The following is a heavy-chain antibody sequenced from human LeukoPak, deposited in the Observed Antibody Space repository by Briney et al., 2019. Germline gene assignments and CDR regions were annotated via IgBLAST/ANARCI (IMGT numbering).Heavy chain of an antibody. D-gene: IGHD5-12*01. J-gene: IGHJ4*02. CDR1: GFTFSNYA. CDR3: ARNRGYAFDY. V-gene: IGHV3-48*01. Sequence: GGSLRLSCAASGFTFSNYAMNWVRQAPGKGLEWVSYISGSSSTIYYADSVKGRFTISRDNAKNSLYLQMNSLRAEDTAVYYCARNRGYAFDYWGQGTVVTVSS. CDR2: ISGSSSTI.